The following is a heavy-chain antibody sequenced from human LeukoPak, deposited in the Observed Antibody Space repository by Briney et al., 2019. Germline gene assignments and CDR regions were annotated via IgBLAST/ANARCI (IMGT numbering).Heavy chain of an antibody. CDR2: IYPGDSDT. J-gene: IGHJ4*02. V-gene: IGHV5-51*01. D-gene: IGHD3-22*01. CDR1: GYSFTSYW. Sequence: RPGESLRISCKGSGYSFTSYWIGWVRQMPGKGLEWMGIIYPGDSDTRYSPSFQGQVTISADKSISTAYLQWSSLKASDTAMYYCASLTYYYDSSGYYYPPPIDYWGQGTLVTVSS. CDR3: ASLTYYYDSSGYYYPPPIDY.